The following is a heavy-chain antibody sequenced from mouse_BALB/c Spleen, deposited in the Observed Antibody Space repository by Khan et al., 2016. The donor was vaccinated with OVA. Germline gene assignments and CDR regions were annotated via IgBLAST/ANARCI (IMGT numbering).Heavy chain of an antibody. CDR2: IDPSNGNT. CDR3: ARMNA. J-gene: IGHJ2*01. V-gene: IGHV14-3*02. CDR1: GFTITDNY. Sequence: VQLQQSGAELVKPGASVKLSCKASGFTITDNYMNWVKQRPEQGLEWIGLIDPSNGNTKYDQKFKGKATITADTSSNTAYLQLSSMTAEDSAVEYYARMNAWGQGTPVTVSS.